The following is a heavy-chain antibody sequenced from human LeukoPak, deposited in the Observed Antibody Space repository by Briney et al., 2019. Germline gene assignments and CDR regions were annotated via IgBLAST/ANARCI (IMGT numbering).Heavy chain of an antibody. CDR1: GFTFSSYG. CDR2: ISYDGKDK. D-gene: IGHD3-22*01. Sequence: PGGSLRLSCAASGFTFSSYGMHWFRQAPGKGLEWVAVISYDGKDKYYEDSVKGRFTISRDNSKNTLFLEMNSLRLDDTAVYYCARGVTITMMVVPPDYWGQGTLVTVSS. CDR3: ARGVTITMMVVPPDY. J-gene: IGHJ4*02. V-gene: IGHV3-30*03.